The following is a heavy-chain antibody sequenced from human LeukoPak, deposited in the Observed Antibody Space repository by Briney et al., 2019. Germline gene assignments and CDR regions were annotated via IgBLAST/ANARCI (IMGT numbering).Heavy chain of an antibody. Sequence: GASVKVSCKASGYTFTSYVISWVRQAPGQGLEWMGWICAYNGNTNYAQKLQGRVTMTTDTSTSTAYMELRSLRSDDTAVYYCATVAVAGDLDYWGQGTLVTVSS. D-gene: IGHD6-19*01. CDR3: ATVAVAGDLDY. V-gene: IGHV1-18*01. CDR2: ICAYNGNT. CDR1: GYTFTSYV. J-gene: IGHJ4*02.